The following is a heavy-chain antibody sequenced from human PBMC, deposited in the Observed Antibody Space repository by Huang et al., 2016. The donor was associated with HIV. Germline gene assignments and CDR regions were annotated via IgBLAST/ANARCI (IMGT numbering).Heavy chain of an antibody. J-gene: IGHJ4*02. CDR1: GYTFTNYD. D-gene: IGHD4-17*01. CDR3: ARSAYGDLDY. Sequence: QVHLVQSGAEVKKPGASVKVSCKASGYTFTNYDINWVRQVPGRGLEWMGWMNPNTGHTRFAQSFQGRVTMTRTTSITTAYMELTSLTSEDTAVYYCARSAYGDLDYWGLGTLVIVSS. CDR2: MNPNTGHT. V-gene: IGHV1-8*02.